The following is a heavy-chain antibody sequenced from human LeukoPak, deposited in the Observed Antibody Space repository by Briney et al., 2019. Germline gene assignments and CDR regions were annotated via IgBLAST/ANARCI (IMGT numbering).Heavy chain of an antibody. D-gene: IGHD2-21*01. CDR2: FGPEVGET. V-gene: IGHV1-24*01. J-gene: IGHJ3*02. CDR1: GYTLTELS. CDR3: ATFVVGALDTFDI. Sequence: ASVKVSCNVSGYTLTELSMHWVRQAPGKGLEWMGGFGPEVGETIYAQKFQGRVTMTEDTSTDTAYMELSSLRSEDTAVYFCATFVVGALDTFDIWGQGTMVTVSS.